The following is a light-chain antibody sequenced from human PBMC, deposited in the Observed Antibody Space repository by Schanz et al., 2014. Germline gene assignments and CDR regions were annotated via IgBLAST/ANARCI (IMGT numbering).Light chain of an antibody. CDR3: CSYAGSYTVVA. Sequence: QSALTQPPSASGSPGQSVTISCTGTSGDVGGYNYVSWYQQHPGKAPKLMIFDVSQRPSGVPDRFSASKSGNTASLTISGLQTEDEADYYCCSYAGSYTVVAFGGGTKLTVL. CDR1: SGDVGGYNY. CDR2: DVS. J-gene: IGLJ2*01. V-gene: IGLV2-11*01.